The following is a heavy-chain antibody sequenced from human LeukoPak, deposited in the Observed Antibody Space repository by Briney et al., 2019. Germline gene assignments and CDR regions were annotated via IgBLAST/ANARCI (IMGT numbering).Heavy chain of an antibody. J-gene: IGHJ4*02. D-gene: IGHD6-19*01. V-gene: IGHV1-69*05. CDR3: ARGEFIAVAGTASFDY. CDR2: IIPVSGTA. CDR1: GGTFSNYA. Sequence: SVKVSCKGSGGTFSNYAFNWVRQAPGQGLEWMGRIIPVSGTANYAQKFQGRVTITTDESTSTAYMELSSLRSEDTAVYYCARGEFIAVAGTASFDYWGQGTLVTVSS.